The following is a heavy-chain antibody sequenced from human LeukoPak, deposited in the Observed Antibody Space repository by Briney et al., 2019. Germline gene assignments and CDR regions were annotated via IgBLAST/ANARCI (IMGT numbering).Heavy chain of an antibody. CDR2: IDTSGST. J-gene: IGHJ3*02. Sequence: SETLSLTCTVSGGSISSGPFYWTWIRQPAGRGLEWIGRIDTSGSTLYSPSLKSRVAISVDTSKNQFSLRLSSVTAADTAVYYCARHKSITYDAFDIWGQGTMVTVSS. CDR3: ARHKSITYDAFDI. V-gene: IGHV4-61*02. CDR1: GGSISSGPFY. D-gene: IGHD2/OR15-2a*01.